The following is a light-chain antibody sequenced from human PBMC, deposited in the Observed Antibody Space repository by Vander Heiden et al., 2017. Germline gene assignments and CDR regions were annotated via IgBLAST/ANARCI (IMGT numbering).Light chain of an antibody. CDR1: QSISSY. CDR3: QQSDSTPYT. CDR2: AAS. Sequence: DIQMTQSPSSLSASVGDRVTITCRASQSISSYLNWYQQKPAKAPKLLIYAASSLQSGVPSRFRGSGSGTDFTLTISRLQPEDFATYYCQQSDSTPYTFGQGTKLEIK. J-gene: IGKJ2*01. V-gene: IGKV1-39*01.